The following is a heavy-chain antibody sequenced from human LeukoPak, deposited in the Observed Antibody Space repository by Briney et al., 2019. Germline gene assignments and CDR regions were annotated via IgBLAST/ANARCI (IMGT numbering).Heavy chain of an antibody. Sequence: PWRSLRLSCAATGFTFSSYGMHWVRQAPGKGLEWVSVIWYDGSNKYYADSVKGRFTISRDNSKNTLYLQMNSLRAEDTAVYYCARDSPYCSSTSCHGGYYGVDVWGKGTTVTVSS. J-gene: IGHJ6*04. CDR2: IWYDGSNK. CDR3: ARDSPYCSSTSCHGGYYGVDV. CDR1: GFTFSSYG. V-gene: IGHV3-33*01. D-gene: IGHD2-2*01.